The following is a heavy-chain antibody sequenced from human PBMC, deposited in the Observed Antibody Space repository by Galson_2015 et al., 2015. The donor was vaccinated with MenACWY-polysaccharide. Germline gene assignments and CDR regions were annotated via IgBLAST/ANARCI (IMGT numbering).Heavy chain of an antibody. CDR3: AKADRGLVVVVAAPFDY. V-gene: IGHV3-23*01. CDR1: GFTFSSYA. D-gene: IGHD2-15*01. Sequence: SLRLSCAASGFTFSSYAMSWVRQAPGKGLEWVSAISGSGGSTYYADSVKGRFTISRDNSKNTPYLQMNSLRAEDTAVYYCAKADRGLVVVVAAPFDYWGQGTLVTVSS. J-gene: IGHJ4*02. CDR2: ISGSGGST.